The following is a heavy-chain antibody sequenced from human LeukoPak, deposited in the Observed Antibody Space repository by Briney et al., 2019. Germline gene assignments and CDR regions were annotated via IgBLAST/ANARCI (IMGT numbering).Heavy chain of an antibody. Sequence: SETLSLTCAVYGGSFSGYYWSWIRQPPGKGLEWIGEINHSGSTNYNPSLKSRVTLSVDTSKNQFSLKLSSVTAADTAVYYCARNWYYYDSSGNLDYWGQGTLVTVSS. CDR1: GGSFSGYY. V-gene: IGHV4-34*01. CDR3: ARNWYYYDSSGNLDY. J-gene: IGHJ4*02. CDR2: INHSGST. D-gene: IGHD3-22*01.